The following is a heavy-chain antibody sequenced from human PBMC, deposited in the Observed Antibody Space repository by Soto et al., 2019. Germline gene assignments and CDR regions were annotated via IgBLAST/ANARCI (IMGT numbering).Heavy chain of an antibody. CDR2: INDGGDT. CDR3: ARGRGNWYYAF. D-gene: IGHD3-3*01. CDR1: GGSFSTYY. J-gene: IGHJ4*02. V-gene: IGHV4-34*01. Sequence: QVQLQQWGAGLLKPSETLSLTCAVYGGSFSTYYWSWIRQSPGKGLEWIGHINDGGDTDYNPSLKSRVTISVDTSKQQFSLRLSSVTAADTAVYYCARGRGNWYYAFWGQGTRVTVSS.